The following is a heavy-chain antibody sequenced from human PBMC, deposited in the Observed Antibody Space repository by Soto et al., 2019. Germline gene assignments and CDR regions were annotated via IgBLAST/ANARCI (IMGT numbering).Heavy chain of an antibody. CDR3: ALSGGGGWFDP. J-gene: IGHJ5*02. Sequence: QVQLVQSGAEVKKPGSSVKVSCKASGGTFSTYTITWVRQAPGQGLEWMGGIIPIFGTPNYAQKFQGRVKIPADASTRTAYMELSSLSSDDTAVYFCALSGGGGWFDPWGQGTLVTVSS. CDR2: IIPIFGTP. D-gene: IGHD3-16*01. V-gene: IGHV1-69*12. CDR1: GGTFSTYT.